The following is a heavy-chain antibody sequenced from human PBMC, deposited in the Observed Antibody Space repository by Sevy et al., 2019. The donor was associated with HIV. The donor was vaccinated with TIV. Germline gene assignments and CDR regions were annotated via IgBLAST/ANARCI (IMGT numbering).Heavy chain of an antibody. CDR2: IVVGSGNT. D-gene: IGHD2-15*01. CDR3: AAVEKLRYCSGGSCYSPFDY. Sequence: KISCKASGFTFTSSAVQWVRQARGQRLEWIGWIVVGSGNTNYAQKFQERVTITRDMSTSTAYMELSSLRSEDTDVYYCAAVEKLRYCSGGSCYSPFDYWGQGTLVTVSS. CDR1: GFTFTSSA. V-gene: IGHV1-58*01. J-gene: IGHJ4*02.